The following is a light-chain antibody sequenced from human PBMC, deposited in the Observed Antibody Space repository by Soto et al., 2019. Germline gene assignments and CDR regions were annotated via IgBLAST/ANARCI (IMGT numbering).Light chain of an antibody. J-gene: IGKJ2*01. CDR3: QQYSIYSRT. CDR1: QSIDTW. Sequence: DIQMTQSPSTLSASVGDRVTITCRASQSIDTWLAWYQQKPGKAPKILIYKASSLESGVPSRFSGSGSGTEFTLTISSLQPDDFATYYCQQYSIYSRTFGQGTKLVIK. V-gene: IGKV1-5*03. CDR2: KAS.